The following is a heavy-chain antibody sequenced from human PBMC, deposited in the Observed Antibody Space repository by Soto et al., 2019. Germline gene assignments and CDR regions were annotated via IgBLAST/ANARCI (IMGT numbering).Heavy chain of an antibody. Sequence: EVQLVESGGGLVQPGGSLRLSCAASGSTFSSYDMHWVRQVTGKGLEWVSAIGTADDTYYAGSVKGRFTISREDAKNSLYLQMNSLRAEDTAVYYCAKEKIPEETWGALDVWGQETMVTVSS. CDR2: IGTADDT. J-gene: IGHJ3*01. V-gene: IGHV3-13*01. D-gene: IGHD1-26*01. CDR3: AKEKIPEETWGALDV. CDR1: GSTFSSYD.